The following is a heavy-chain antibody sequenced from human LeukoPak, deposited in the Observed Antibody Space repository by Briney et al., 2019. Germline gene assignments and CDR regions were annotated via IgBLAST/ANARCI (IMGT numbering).Heavy chain of an antibody. D-gene: IGHD3-22*01. J-gene: IGHJ4*02. CDR2: IYYSGST. Sequence: SETLSLTCTVSGGSISSYYWSWIRQPPGKGLEWIGYIYYSGSTNYNPSLKSRVTISVDTSKNQFSLKLSSVTAADTAVYYCASRSSGYYTYYFDNWGQGTLVTVSS. CDR3: ASRSSGYYTYYFDN. V-gene: IGHV4-59*01. CDR1: GGSISSYY.